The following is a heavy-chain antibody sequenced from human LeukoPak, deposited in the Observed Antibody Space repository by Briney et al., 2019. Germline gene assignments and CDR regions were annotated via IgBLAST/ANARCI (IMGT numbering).Heavy chain of an antibody. CDR3: ARDRDEQLWLGSREENYYYGMDV. Sequence: PSETLSLTCSVSGGSISSYYWSWIRQPPGKVLGWIGYIYYSGSTNYNPSLRSRVTISVDTSKNQFSLKLSSVTAADTAVYYCARDRDEQLWLGSREENYYYGMDVWGQGTTVTVSS. J-gene: IGHJ6*02. CDR1: GGSISSYY. CDR2: IYYSGST. D-gene: IGHD5-18*01. V-gene: IGHV4-59*12.